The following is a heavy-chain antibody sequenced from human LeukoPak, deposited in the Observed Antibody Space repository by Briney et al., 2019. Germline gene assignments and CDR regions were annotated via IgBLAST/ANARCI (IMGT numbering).Heavy chain of an antibody. CDR1: GFTVSSNY. Sequence: GGSLRLSCAASGFTVSSNYMSWVRQAPGKGLEWVSVIYSGGSTYYADSAKGRFTISRDNSKNTLYLQMNSLRAEDTAVYYCAREGIAVTGYYGMDVWGQGTTVTVSS. D-gene: IGHD6-19*01. CDR3: AREGIAVTGYYGMDV. V-gene: IGHV3-66*01. J-gene: IGHJ6*02. CDR2: IYSGGST.